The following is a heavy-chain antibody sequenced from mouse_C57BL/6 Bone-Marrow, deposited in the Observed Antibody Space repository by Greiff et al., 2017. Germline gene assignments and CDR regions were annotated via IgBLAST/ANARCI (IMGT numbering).Heavy chain of an antibody. CDR2: IYPRDGST. CDR1: GYTFTSYD. D-gene: IGHD3-1*01. CDR3: ARTHRSLTGPGYWYFDV. J-gene: IGHJ1*03. V-gene: IGHV1-85*01. Sequence: QVQLQQSGPELVKPGASVKLSCKASGYTFTSYDINWVKQRPGQGLEWIGWIYPRDGSTKYNEKFKGKATLTVDTSSSTAYMELHRLTAEDSAVYFCARTHRSLTGPGYWYFDVWGTGTTVTGSS.